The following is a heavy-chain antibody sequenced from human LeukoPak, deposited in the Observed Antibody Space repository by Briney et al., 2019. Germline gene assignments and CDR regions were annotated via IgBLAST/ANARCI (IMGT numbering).Heavy chain of an antibody. CDR2: IYFSGST. Sequence: SETLSLTCTVPGGSISSGSYYWSWIRQLPGKGLGWIGYIYFSGSTNYNPSLKSRVTISVDTSKNQFSLKRSSVTAADTAVYYCACHSGWSGPSEWGQGTLVTVSS. D-gene: IGHD6-19*01. J-gene: IGHJ4*02. CDR3: ACHSGWSGPSE. CDR1: GGSISSGSYY. V-gene: IGHV4-61*01.